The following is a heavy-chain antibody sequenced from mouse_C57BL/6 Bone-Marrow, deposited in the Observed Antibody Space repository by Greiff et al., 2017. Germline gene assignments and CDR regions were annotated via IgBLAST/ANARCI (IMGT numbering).Heavy chain of an antibody. V-gene: IGHV10-1*01. CDR3: VRHEITNWYFDV. J-gene: IGHJ1*03. CDR1: GFSFNTYA. D-gene: IGHD2-4*01. Sequence: EVMLVESGGGLVQPKGSLKLSCAASGFSFNTYAMNWVRQAPGKGLEWVARIRSKSNNYATYYADSVKDRFTISRDDSESMLYLQMNNLKTEDTAMYYCVRHEITNWYFDVWGTGTTVTVSS. CDR2: IRSKSNNYAT.